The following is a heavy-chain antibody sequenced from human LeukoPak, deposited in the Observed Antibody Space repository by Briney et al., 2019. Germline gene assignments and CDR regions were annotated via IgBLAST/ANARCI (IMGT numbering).Heavy chain of an antibody. CDR1: GGSISSYY. CDR2: IYYSGST. Sequence: PSETLSLTCTVSGGSISSYYWSWIQQPPGKGLEWIGYIYYSGSTNYNPSLKSRVTISVDTSKNQFSLKLSSVTAADTAVYYCARARRAISSDIVVVPAAKPTSYYYYMDVWGKGTTVTVSS. CDR3: ARARRAISSDIVVVPAAKPTSYYYYMDV. J-gene: IGHJ6*03. D-gene: IGHD2-2*02. V-gene: IGHV4-59*08.